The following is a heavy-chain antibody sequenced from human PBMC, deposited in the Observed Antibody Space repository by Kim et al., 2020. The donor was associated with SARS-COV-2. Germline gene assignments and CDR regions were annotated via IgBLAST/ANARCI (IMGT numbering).Heavy chain of an antibody. D-gene: IGHD3-22*01. V-gene: IGHV1-2*02. CDR3: ARGGDYYDSSGSFDY. Sequence: QKFQGRVTMTRDTSISTAYMELSRLRSDDTAVYYCARGGDYYDSSGSFDYWGQGTLVTVSS. J-gene: IGHJ4*02.